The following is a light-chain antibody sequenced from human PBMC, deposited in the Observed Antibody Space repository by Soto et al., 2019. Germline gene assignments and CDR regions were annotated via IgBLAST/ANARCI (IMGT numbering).Light chain of an antibody. CDR3: QQYNSYPIT. J-gene: IGKJ5*01. Sequence: DIQMTQSPSTLSASVGDRVTITGRASQSISSWLAWYQQKPGKAPNILIYDASTLESGVPSRFRGSGSGTEFTLTISRLQPDDFATYYCQQYNSYPITFGQGTRLEIK. CDR1: QSISSW. V-gene: IGKV1-5*01. CDR2: DAS.